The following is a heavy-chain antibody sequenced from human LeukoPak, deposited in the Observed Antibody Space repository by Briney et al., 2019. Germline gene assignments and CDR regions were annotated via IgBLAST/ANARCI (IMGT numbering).Heavy chain of an antibody. CDR3: ARVTGYMIEDYFDY. Sequence: SETLSLTCTVSGGSISSYYWSWIRQPPGKGLEWIGYIYYSGSTNYKPSLKSRVTISVETSKNQFSLKLRSVTAADTAVYYCARVTGYMIEDYFDYWGQGALVTVSS. CDR1: GGSISSYY. J-gene: IGHJ4*02. V-gene: IGHV4-59*01. CDR2: IYYSGST. D-gene: IGHD3-22*01.